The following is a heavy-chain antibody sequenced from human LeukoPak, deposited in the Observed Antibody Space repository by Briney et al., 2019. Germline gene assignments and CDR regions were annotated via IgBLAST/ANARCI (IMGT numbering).Heavy chain of an antibody. V-gene: IGHV4-30-4*08. CDR2: IYYSGST. CDR3: ARDIRAAAGRNKFDP. J-gene: IGHJ5*02. Sequence: SETLSLTCTVSGGSISSGDYYWSWIRQPPGKGLEWIGYIYYSGSTYYNPSLKSRVTISVDTSKNQFSLKLSSVTAADTAVYYCARDIRAAAGRNKFDPWGQGTLVTVSS. CDR1: GGSISSGDYY. D-gene: IGHD6-13*01.